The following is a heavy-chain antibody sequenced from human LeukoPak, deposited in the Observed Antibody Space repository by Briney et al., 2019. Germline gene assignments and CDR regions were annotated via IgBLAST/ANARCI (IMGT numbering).Heavy chain of an antibody. CDR3: ARHRYCSGGSCYLGGKRWFDP. V-gene: IGHV1-8*01. Sequence: ASVKVSCKASGYTFTSYDINWVRQATGQALEWMGWMNPNSGNTGYAQKFQGRVTMTRNTSISTAYMELSSLRSEDTAVYYCARHRYCSGGSCYLGGKRWFDPWGQGTLVTVSS. J-gene: IGHJ5*02. CDR2: MNPNSGNT. D-gene: IGHD2-15*01. CDR1: GYTFTSYD.